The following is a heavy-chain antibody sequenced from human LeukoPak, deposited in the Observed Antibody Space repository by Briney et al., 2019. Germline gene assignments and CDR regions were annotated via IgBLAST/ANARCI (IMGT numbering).Heavy chain of an antibody. Sequence: SETLSLTCTVSGYSISSGYYWGWIRQPPGKGLEWIGSIYRSGNTYYNPSLKSRVTISVDASQNRFSLKLSSVTAADTAVYYCARGDHFEYWGQGTLVAVSS. V-gene: IGHV4-38-2*02. CDR1: GYSISSGYY. CDR2: IYRSGNT. J-gene: IGHJ4*02. CDR3: ARGDHFEY.